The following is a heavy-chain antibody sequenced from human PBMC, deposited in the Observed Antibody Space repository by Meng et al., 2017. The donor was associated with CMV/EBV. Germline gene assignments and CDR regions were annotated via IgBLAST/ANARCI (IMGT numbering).Heavy chain of an antibody. J-gene: IGHJ3*02. CDR1: GYTFTGYY. D-gene: IGHD3-16*01. V-gene: IGHV1-2*02. Sequence: ASVKVSCKASGYTFTGYYMHWVRQAPGQGLEWMGWINPNSGGTNYAQKFQGRVTMTRDTSISTAYMELSRLRSDDTAVYYCARDLGAHDAFDNWGQGTMVTVSS. CDR3: ARDLGAHDAFDN. CDR2: INPNSGGT.